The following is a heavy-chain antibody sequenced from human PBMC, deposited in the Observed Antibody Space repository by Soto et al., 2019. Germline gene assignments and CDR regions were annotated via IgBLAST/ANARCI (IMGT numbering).Heavy chain of an antibody. Sequence: GGFLRLSCAASGFTFSNAWMSWVRQAPGKGLEWVGRIKSKTDGGTTDYAAPVKGRFTISRDDSKNTLYLQMNSLKTEDTAVYYCTTTIETPTVINTYYYYYMDVWGKGTTVTVSS. CDR2: IKSKTDGGTT. J-gene: IGHJ6*03. D-gene: IGHD4-17*01. CDR3: TTTIETPTVINTYYYYYMDV. V-gene: IGHV3-15*01. CDR1: GFTFSNAW.